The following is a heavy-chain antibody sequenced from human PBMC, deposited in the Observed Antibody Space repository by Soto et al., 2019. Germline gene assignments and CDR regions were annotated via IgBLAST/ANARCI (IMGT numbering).Heavy chain of an antibody. CDR2: IVVGSGNT. CDR1: GFTCTSSA. V-gene: IGHV1-58*01. J-gene: IGHJ6*04. Sequence: SVKVSCKASGFTCTSSAVQWVRQALGQRLEWIGWIVVGSGNTNYAQKFQERVTITRGMSTSTAYMELSSLRSEDTAVYYCAGHWNYRPYSSYGMDVWGKGPTVTVSS. D-gene: IGHD1-7*01. CDR3: AGHWNYRPYSSYGMDV.